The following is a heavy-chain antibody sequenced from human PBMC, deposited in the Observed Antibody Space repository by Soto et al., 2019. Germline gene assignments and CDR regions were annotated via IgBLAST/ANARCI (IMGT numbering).Heavy chain of an antibody. V-gene: IGHV1-3*01. J-gene: IGHJ4*02. CDR3: ARVIQLWLAFDY. D-gene: IGHD5-18*01. CDR1: GYTFTSYA. CDR2: INAGNGNT. Sequence: ASVKVSCKASGYTFTSYAMHWVRQAPGQRLEWMGWINAGNGNTKYSQKFQGRVTITRDTSASTAYMELSSLRSEDTAVYYCARVIQLWLAFDYWGKGTLVTVST.